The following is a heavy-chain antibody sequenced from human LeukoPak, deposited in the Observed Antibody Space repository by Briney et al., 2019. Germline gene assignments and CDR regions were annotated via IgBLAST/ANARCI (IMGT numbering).Heavy chain of an antibody. CDR2: ISCYNGNT. CDR1: AYTFTRYG. Sequence: ASVKVSCKASAYTFTRYGISWVRQAPGQGLEWMGWISCYNGNTHYAQNYQGRLTMTTDTSTSTAYMELRSLRSDDTAVYYCARDPSNTSGYNAWFDYWGQGTLATVSS. V-gene: IGHV1-18*01. J-gene: IGHJ4*02. CDR3: ARDPSNTSGYNAWFDY. D-gene: IGHD3-22*01.